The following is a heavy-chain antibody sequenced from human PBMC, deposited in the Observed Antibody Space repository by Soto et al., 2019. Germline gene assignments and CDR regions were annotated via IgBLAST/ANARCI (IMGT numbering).Heavy chain of an antibody. CDR3: TRGLQSSFGY. J-gene: IGHJ4*02. Sequence: GGSLRLSCAASGFTVSNSYMSWVRQAPGKGLEWVSVIYSGGSRYYADSVKGRFTISRDSYTNTLYLEMNSLRAEDTAVYYWTRGLQSSFGYWGQGTLVTVSA. CDR1: GFTVSNSY. D-gene: IGHD2-15*01. CDR2: IYSGGSR. V-gene: IGHV3-53*01.